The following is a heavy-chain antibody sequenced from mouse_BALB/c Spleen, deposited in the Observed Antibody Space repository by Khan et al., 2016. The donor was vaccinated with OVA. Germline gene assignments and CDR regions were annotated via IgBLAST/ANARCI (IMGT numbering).Heavy chain of an antibody. CDR1: GYTFTSFY. CDR3: TRGGYGSPFAY. J-gene: IGHJ3*01. Sequence: VELVESGAELVKPGASVKLSCKASGYTFTSFYIYWVKQRPGQGLEGVGEINPSNGGTNFNEKFKNKATLTVDKSSSTAYMQLSSLTSEDSAVYYCTRGGYGSPFAYWGQGTLVTVS. CDR2: INPSNGGT. V-gene: IGHV1S81*02. D-gene: IGHD1-1*01.